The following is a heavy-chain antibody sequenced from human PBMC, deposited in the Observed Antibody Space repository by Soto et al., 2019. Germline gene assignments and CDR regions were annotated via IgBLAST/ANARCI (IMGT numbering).Heavy chain of an antibody. CDR1: GDTISTGGYS. D-gene: IGHD4-17*01. Sequence: QLQLQESGSRLVKSSETLSLTCGVSGDTISTGGYSWAWIRQPPGTPLEWIGHTYHSGTPYYNPSLKSRVIISVDGSKNQFSVKVSSVTAADTAVYYCGRETYGDYVGYFGPWGQVTLVTVSS. CDR2: TYHSGTP. CDR3: GRETYGDYVGYFGP. J-gene: IGHJ5*02. V-gene: IGHV4-30-2*01.